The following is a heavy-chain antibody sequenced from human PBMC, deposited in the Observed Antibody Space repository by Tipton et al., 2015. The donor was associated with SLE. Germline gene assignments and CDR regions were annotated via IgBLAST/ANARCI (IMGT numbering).Heavy chain of an antibody. V-gene: IGHV4-34*01. CDR2: IHQSEST. J-gene: IGHJ4*02. Sequence: TLSLTCAAYGGSFSVYYWSWIRQPPGKGLEWIGSIHQSESTYYNPSLKSRVTISVDTSKNQFSLKLSSVTAADTAVYYCARDRTTVHDYWGQGTLVTVSS. CDR1: GGSFSVYY. D-gene: IGHD4-17*01. CDR3: ARDRTTVHDY.